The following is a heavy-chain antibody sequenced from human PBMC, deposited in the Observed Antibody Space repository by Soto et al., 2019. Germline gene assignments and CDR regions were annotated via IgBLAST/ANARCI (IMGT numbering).Heavy chain of an antibody. J-gene: IGHJ4*02. CDR3: AKDFITIFGVVIKGNYFDY. CDR2: ISGSGGST. V-gene: IGHV3-23*01. Sequence: EVQLLESGGGLVQPGGSLRLSCAASGFTFSSYAMSWVRQAPGKGLEWVSAISGSGGSTYYADSVKGRFTISRDNSKNTLYLQMNSLGAEDTAVYYCAKDFITIFGVVIKGNYFDYWGQGTLVTVSS. D-gene: IGHD3-3*01. CDR1: GFTFSSYA.